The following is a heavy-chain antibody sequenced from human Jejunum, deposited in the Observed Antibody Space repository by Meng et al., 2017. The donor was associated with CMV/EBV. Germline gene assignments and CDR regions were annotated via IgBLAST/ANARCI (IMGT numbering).Heavy chain of an antibody. CDR3: AREWGGRSPHYNRFDS. CDR2: IYSGGKA. Sequence: FTVSSNSLSWVGQAPGKGLGWVSIIYSGGKAYYADSVKGRFTISRDNSKNALSLQMGSLRAEDTGTYYCAREWGGRSPHYNRFDSWGQGTRVTVSS. V-gene: IGHV3-53*05. D-gene: IGHD1-26*01. J-gene: IGHJ5*01. CDR1: FTVSSNS.